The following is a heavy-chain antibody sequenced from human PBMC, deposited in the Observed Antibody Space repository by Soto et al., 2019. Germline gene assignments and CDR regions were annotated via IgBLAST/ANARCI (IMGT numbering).Heavy chain of an antibody. CDR1: GYTFTSYF. CDR3: ARSRVPAAHDAFDI. J-gene: IGHJ3*02. CDR2: ISAYNGNT. Sequence: ASVKVSCKASGYTFTSYFISWVRQAPGQGLEWMGWISAYNGNTNYAQKLQGRVTMTTDTSTSTAYMELRSLRSDDTAVYYCARSRVPAAHDAFDIWGQGTMVTVSS. D-gene: IGHD2-2*01. V-gene: IGHV1-18*01.